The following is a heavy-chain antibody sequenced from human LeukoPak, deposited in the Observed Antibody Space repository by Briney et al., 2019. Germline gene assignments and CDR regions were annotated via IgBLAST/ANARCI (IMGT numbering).Heavy chain of an antibody. CDR2: IKSKTDGGTT. CDR1: GFSFSNAW. CDR3: GSSSAGI. D-gene: IGHD1-26*01. Sequence: GGSLRLSCAAPGFSFSNAWMNWVRQAPGKGLEWVGRIKSKTDGGTTDYAAPVKGRFTISRDNAKNSLYLQMNSLRAEDTAEYYCGSSSAGIWGQGILVTVSS. V-gene: IGHV3-15*07. J-gene: IGHJ4*02.